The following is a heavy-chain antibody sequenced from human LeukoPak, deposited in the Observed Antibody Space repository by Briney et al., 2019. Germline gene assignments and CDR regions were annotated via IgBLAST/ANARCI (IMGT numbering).Heavy chain of an antibody. CDR3: ASVNYGSGCSIPGVFDY. Sequence: PGGSLRLSCAASGFTFSSYAMSWVRQAPGKGLEWVSAISGSGGSTYYADSVKGRFTISRDNSKNTLYLQMNSLRAEDTAVYYCASVNYGSGCSIPGVFDYWGQGTLVTVSS. V-gene: IGHV3-23*01. CDR1: GFTFSSYA. CDR2: ISGSGGST. J-gene: IGHJ4*02. D-gene: IGHD3-10*01.